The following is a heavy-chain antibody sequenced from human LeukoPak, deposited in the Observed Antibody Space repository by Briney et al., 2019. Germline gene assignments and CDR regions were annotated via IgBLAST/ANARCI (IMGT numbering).Heavy chain of an antibody. D-gene: IGHD5-18*01. J-gene: IGHJ6*03. V-gene: IGHV1-18*01. Sequence: ASVTVSCKASRYTFTTYGISWVRQAPGHGLAWMGWISTFNGHTNYAQSRQDRVTMTTDTSTSTVYMELSSLISDDTAVYYCARVDTVNYYYYMDVWGKGTPVTVSS. CDR1: RYTFTTYG. CDR3: ARVDTVNYYYYMDV. CDR2: ISTFNGHT.